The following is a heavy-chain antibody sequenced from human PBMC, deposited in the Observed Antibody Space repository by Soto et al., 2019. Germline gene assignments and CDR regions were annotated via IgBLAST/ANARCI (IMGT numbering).Heavy chain of an antibody. CDR1: GFTFSSYS. D-gene: IGHD6-13*01. J-gene: IGHJ5*02. Sequence: GGSLRLSCAASGFTFSSYSMNWVRQAPGQGLEWVSSISSSSSYIYYADSVKGRFTISRDNAKNSLYLQMNSLRAEDTAVYYCARVGIGSSSRGIDPWGQGTLVTVSS. CDR3: ARVGIGSSSRGIDP. V-gene: IGHV3-21*01. CDR2: ISSSSSYI.